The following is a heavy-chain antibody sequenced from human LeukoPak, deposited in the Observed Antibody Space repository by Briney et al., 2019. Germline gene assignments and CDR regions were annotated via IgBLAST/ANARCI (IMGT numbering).Heavy chain of an antibody. Sequence: GGSLILSFAASGFTFSSYAMSWVRQAPGKGLEWVSAISGSGGSTYYADSVKGRFTISRDNSKNTLYLQMNSLRAEDTAVYYCAKDQAGYCSSTSCYSTTFDIWGQGTMVTVSS. CDR1: GFTFSSYA. D-gene: IGHD2-2*02. V-gene: IGHV3-23*01. J-gene: IGHJ3*02. CDR2: ISGSGGST. CDR3: AKDQAGYCSSTSCYSTTFDI.